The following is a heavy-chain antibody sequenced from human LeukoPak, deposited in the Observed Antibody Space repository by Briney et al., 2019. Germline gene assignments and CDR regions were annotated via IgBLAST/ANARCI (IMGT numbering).Heavy chain of an antibody. CDR3: ARASGSYWWFDS. CDR2: INPKSGGT. D-gene: IGHD1-26*01. J-gene: IGHJ5*01. Sequence: ASVKVSCKASGYSFTGHYMHWVRQAPGQGLEWMGWINPKSGGTNYAQKFQGSVTMTRDTSISTVYMELSRLRSDDTAVYYCARASGSYWWFDSWGQGTLVTVSS. V-gene: IGHV1-2*02. CDR1: GYSFTGHY.